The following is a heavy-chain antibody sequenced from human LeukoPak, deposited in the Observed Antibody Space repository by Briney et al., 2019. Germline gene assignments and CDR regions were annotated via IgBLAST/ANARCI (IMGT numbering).Heavy chain of an antibody. CDR3: AKGPMVRGDIIGKYFQH. D-gene: IGHD3-10*01. CDR2: ISGSGGST. V-gene: IGHV3-23*01. CDR1: GFTFSSYA. Sequence: GSLRLSCAASGFTFSSYAMSWVRQAPGKGLEWVSAISGSGGSTYYADSVKGRFTISRDNSKNTLYLQMNSLRAEDTAVYYCAKGPMVRGDIIGKYFQHWGQGTLVTVSS. J-gene: IGHJ1*01.